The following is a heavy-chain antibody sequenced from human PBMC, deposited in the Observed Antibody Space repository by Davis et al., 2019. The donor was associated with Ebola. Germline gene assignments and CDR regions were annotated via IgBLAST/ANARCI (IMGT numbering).Heavy chain of an antibody. CDR1: GFTFSSYA. Sequence: GESLKISCAASGFTFSSYAMHWVRQAPGKGLDWVAFISNDGSSKYYADSVKGRFTISRDNSKNTLYLQMNSLRADDTAVYYCATANRAISGYGGQGILVSVSS. J-gene: IGHJ4*02. CDR2: ISNDGSSK. CDR3: ATANRAISGY. V-gene: IGHV3-30-3*01. D-gene: IGHD2-2*02.